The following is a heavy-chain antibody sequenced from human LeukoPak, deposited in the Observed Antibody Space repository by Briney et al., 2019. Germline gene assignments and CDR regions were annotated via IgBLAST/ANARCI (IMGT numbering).Heavy chain of an antibody. D-gene: IGHD3-22*01. CDR3: AEQVSDYDSSTYYY. CDR1: GFTFSSYA. V-gene: IGHV3-23*01. J-gene: IGHJ4*02. CDR2: ISGSGGTT. Sequence: GGSLRLSCAASGFTFSSYAMSWVRQAPGKGLEWVSDISGSGGTTYYADSVKGRFIISRDNSKNTLYLQMNSLRAEDTAVYYCAEQVSDYDSSTYYYWGQGALVTVSS.